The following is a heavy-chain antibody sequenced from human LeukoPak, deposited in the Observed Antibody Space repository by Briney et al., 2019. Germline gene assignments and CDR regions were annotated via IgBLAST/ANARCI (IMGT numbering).Heavy chain of an antibody. V-gene: IGHV4-4*07. CDR2: IYTSGST. J-gene: IGHJ4*02. Sequence: PSETLSLTCTVSGGSISSYYWSWIRQPAGKGLEWIGRIYTSGSTNYNPSLKSRVTMSVDTSKNQLSLKLSSVTAADTAVYYCARAKSGFYYYDSSGYYYGDYFDYWGQGTLVTVSS. CDR3: ARAKSGFYYYDSSGYYYGDYFDY. D-gene: IGHD3-22*01. CDR1: GGSISSYY.